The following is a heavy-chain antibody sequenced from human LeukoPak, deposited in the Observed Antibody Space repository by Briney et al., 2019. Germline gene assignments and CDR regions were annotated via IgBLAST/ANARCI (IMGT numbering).Heavy chain of an antibody. CDR2: IIGSGGST. Sequence: PGGSLRLSCGASGFTFSSYAMSWGRQAPGEGLEWVSAIIGSGGSTYYADSVKGRFTISRDNSKNTLYLQMNSLRAEDTAVYYCAKVARRYYDSSGWPPAFDIWGQGTMGTVSS. CDR3: AKVARRYYDSSGWPPAFDI. J-gene: IGHJ3*02. V-gene: IGHV3-23*01. CDR1: GFTFSSYA. D-gene: IGHD3-22*01.